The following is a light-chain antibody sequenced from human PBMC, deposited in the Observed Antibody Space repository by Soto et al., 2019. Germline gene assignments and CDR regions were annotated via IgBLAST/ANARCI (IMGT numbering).Light chain of an antibody. CDR3: QHYGSSPWT. Sequence: ELVLTQSPGTLSLSPGDRATLYCRASQSVSSSNLAWYQQKRGQSPRLLIYGASSRATGIPDRFSGSGSGPDFTLTISRLEPEDFAVYFCQHYGSSPWTCGQGTKVEI. J-gene: IGKJ1*01. CDR2: GAS. V-gene: IGKV3-20*01. CDR1: QSVSSSN.